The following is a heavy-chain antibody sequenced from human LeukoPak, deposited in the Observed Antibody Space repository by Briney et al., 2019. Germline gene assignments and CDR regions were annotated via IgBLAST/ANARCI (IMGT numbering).Heavy chain of an antibody. V-gene: IGHV4-61*02. CDR3: ARGRRLFMIFGGSFDP. J-gene: IGHJ5*02. D-gene: IGHD3/OR15-3a*01. Sequence: ASETLSLTCTVSGGSISSGSYYWSWIRQPAGKGLEWIGRIYTSGSTSYNPSLKSRVTISVDTSKNQFSLKLSSVTAADTAVYYCARGRRLFMIFGGSFDPWGQGTLVTVS. CDR1: GGSISSGSYY. CDR2: IYTSGST.